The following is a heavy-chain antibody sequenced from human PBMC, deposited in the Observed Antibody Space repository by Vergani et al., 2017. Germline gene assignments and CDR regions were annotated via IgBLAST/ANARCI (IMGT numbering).Heavy chain of an antibody. CDR3: AAGDELETGWFDP. CDR1: GFTFTSSA. CDR2: IVVGRGNT. Sequence: QLVQSGAEVKKPGTSVKVSCKASGFTFTSSAMQWVRQARGQRLEWIGWIVVGRGNTNYAQKFQERVTITRDMSTSTAYMELSSLRSEDTAVYYCAAGDELETGWFDPWGQGTLVTVSS. V-gene: IGHV1-58*02. J-gene: IGHJ5*02. D-gene: IGHD1-1*01.